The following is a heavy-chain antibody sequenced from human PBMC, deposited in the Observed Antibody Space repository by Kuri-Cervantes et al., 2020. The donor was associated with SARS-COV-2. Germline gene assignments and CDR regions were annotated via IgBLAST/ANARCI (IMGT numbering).Heavy chain of an antibody. Sequence: GGSLRPSCAASGFTFDDYGMSWVRQAPGKGLEWVSGINWSDTSTGYADSVKGRFTISRDNAKNSVYLQMNSLRAEDTAVYYCARDSITTVQGVTSDAFDIWGQGTMVTVSS. CDR1: GFTFDDYG. V-gene: IGHV3-20*04. D-gene: IGHD3-10*01. J-gene: IGHJ3*02. CDR2: INWSDTST. CDR3: ARDSITTVQGVTSDAFDI.